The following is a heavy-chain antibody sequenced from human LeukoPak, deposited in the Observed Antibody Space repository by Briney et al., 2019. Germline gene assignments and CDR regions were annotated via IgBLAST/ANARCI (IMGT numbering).Heavy chain of an antibody. D-gene: IGHD1-26*01. CDR2: IYYSGST. CDR3: AGGVGASSIDY. Sequence: PSETLSLTCTVSGVSISSSSYYWGWIRQPPGKGLEWIGSIYYSGSTYYNPSLKSRVTISVDTSKNQFSLKLSSVTAADTAVYYCAGGVGASSIDYWGQGTLVTVSS. CDR1: GVSISSSSYY. V-gene: IGHV4-39*01. J-gene: IGHJ4*02.